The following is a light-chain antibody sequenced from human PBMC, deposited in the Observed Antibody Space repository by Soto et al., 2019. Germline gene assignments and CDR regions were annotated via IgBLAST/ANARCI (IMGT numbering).Light chain of an antibody. CDR3: SSYTSSSTSYV. J-gene: IGLJ1*01. CDR2: DVS. CDR1: RSDVGGYNY. Sequence: QSALTQPASVSGSPGQSITISCTGTRSDVGGYNYVSWYQQHPGKAPKLMIYDVSNRPSRVSNRFSGSKSGNTASLTISGLQAEDEADYYCSSYTSSSTSYVFGTGTKLTVL. V-gene: IGLV2-14*01.